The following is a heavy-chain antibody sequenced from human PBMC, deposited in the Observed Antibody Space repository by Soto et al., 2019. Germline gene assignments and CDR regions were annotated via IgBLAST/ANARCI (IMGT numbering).Heavy chain of an antibody. CDR2: INAYNGNT. V-gene: IGHV1-18*01. Sequence: QVQLVQSGAEVKKPGASVKVSCTASGYTFTSYGISWVRQAPGQGLEWMGWINAYNGNTDYAQKLQGRVTMTTDTSTSTAYMELRSLRSDDTAVYYCARQGYDFWSGYKRTGYYYYMDVWGKGTTVTVSS. CDR3: ARQGYDFWSGYKRTGYYYYMDV. D-gene: IGHD3-3*01. J-gene: IGHJ6*03. CDR1: GYTFTSYG.